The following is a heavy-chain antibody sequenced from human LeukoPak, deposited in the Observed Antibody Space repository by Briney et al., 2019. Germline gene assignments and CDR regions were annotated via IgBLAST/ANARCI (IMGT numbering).Heavy chain of an antibody. CDR1: GYTFTSYD. D-gene: IGHD3-22*01. CDR2: MNPNSGNT. CDR3: ARGRLSYYYDSSGYYNNWFDP. V-gene: IGHV1-8*01. Sequence: ASVKVSCKASGYTFTSYDINWVRQATGQGREWMGWMNPNSGNTGYAQKFQGRVTMTGNTSISTAYMELSSLRSEDTAVYYCARGRLSYYYDSSGYYNNWFDPWGQGTLVTVSS. J-gene: IGHJ5*02.